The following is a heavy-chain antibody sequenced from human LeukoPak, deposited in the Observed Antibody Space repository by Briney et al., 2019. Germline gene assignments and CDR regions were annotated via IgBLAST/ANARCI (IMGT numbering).Heavy chain of an antibody. V-gene: IGHV4-34*01. CDR1: GGSFSGYY. D-gene: IGHD6-13*01. CDR2: INHSGST. J-gene: IGHJ4*02. Sequence: PSETLSLTCAVYGGSFSGYYWSWIRQPPGKGLEWIGEINHSGSTNYNPSLKSRVTISVDTSKNRFSLKLSSVTAADTAVYYCARVSSSWSLFDYWGQGTLVTVSS. CDR3: ARVSSSWSLFDY.